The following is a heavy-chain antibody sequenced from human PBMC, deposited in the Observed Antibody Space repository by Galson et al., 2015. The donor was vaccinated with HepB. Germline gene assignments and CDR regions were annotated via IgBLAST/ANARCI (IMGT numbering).Heavy chain of an antibody. D-gene: IGHD3-10*01. J-gene: IGHJ4*02. CDR1: GFTFSNAW. CDR2: IKSKTDGGTT. Sequence: SLRLSCAASGFTFSNAWMNWVRQAPGKGLEWVGRIKSKTDGGTTDYAAPVKGRFTISRDDSKNTLYLQMNSLKTEDTAVYYCTSETRRGGELFIGYYFDYWGQGTLVTVSS. V-gene: IGHV3-15*07. CDR3: TSETRRGGELFIGYYFDY.